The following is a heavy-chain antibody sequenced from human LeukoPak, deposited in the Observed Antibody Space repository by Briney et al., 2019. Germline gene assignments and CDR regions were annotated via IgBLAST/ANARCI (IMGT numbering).Heavy chain of an antibody. D-gene: IGHD3-3*01. CDR1: GYTFTGYY. CDR2: INPNSGGT. CDR3: ARVSSSPITIFGVVPSGISYAFDI. Sequence: ASVKVSCKASGYTFTGYYMHWVRQAPGQGLEWMGWINPNSGGTNYAQKFQGRVTMTRDTSISTAYMELSRLRSDDTAVYYCARVSSSPITIFGVVPSGISYAFDIWGQGTMVTVSS. J-gene: IGHJ3*02. V-gene: IGHV1-2*02.